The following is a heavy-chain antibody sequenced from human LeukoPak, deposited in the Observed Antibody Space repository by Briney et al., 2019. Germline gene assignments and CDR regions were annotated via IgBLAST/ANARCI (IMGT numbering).Heavy chain of an antibody. Sequence: SVKVSCKASGGTFSSYAISWVRQAPGQGLEWMGGIIPIFGTANYAQKFQGRVTITTDESTSTAYMELSSLRSEDTAVYYCARSKVPAAYDAFDIWGQGTMVTVSS. V-gene: IGHV1-69*05. J-gene: IGHJ3*02. CDR1: GGTFSSYA. CDR3: ARSKVPAAYDAFDI. CDR2: IIPIFGTA. D-gene: IGHD2-2*01.